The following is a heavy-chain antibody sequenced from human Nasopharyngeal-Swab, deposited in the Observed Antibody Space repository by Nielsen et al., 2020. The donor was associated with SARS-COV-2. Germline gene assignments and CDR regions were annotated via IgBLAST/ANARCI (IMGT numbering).Heavy chain of an antibody. CDR3: ARRYSYDSSNYYPLNY. V-gene: IGHV3-21*01. J-gene: IGHJ4*02. Sequence: GGSLRLSCAASGFIFSNYSMIWVRQAPGKGLEWVSAISSSSTYIYYADSVKGRFTISRDNAENSLYLHMNSMRADDSAVSYCARRYSYDSSNYYPLNYWGKGTLVPVPS. CDR1: GFIFSNYS. CDR2: ISSSSTYI. D-gene: IGHD3-22*01.